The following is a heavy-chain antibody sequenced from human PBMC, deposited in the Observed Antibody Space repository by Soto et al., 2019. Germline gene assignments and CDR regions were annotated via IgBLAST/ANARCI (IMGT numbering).Heavy chain of an antibody. CDR3: ARELPQRQRRNMDV. CDR1: SGSMTTGDQY. J-gene: IGHJ6*02. D-gene: IGHD6-25*01. Sequence: SETLSLTCTVTSGSMTTGDQYLTWIRHRPGEGLEWFGYINHRGSLYYNPSLESRVSMSVDTSKNQFSLNLSSVTAADTAVYYCARELPQRQRRNMDVWGQGTTLTVYS. V-gene: IGHV4-31*03. CDR2: INHRGSL.